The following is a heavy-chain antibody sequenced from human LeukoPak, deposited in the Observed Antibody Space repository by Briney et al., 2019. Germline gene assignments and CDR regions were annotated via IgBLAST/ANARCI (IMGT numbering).Heavy chain of an antibody. CDR2: INPNSGGT. D-gene: IGHD2-2*01. CDR1: GYTLTELS. J-gene: IGHJ4*02. CDR3: ARGTPYCSSTSCSIDY. V-gene: IGHV1-2*02. Sequence: GASVKVSCKVSGYTLTELSMHWVRQAPGQGLEWMGWINPNSGGTNYAQKFQGRVTMTRDTSISTAYMELSRLRSDDTAVYYCARGTPYCSSTSCSIDYWGQGTLVTVSS.